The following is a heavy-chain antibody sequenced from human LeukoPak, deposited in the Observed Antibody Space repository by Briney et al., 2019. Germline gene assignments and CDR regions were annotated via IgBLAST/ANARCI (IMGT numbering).Heavy chain of an antibody. CDR1: GFTFSSYS. J-gene: IGHJ4*02. CDR3: AKDRYNSGWYDLGY. CDR2: ISSSSSYI. Sequence: PGGSLRLSCAASGFTFSSYSMNWVRQAPGKGLEWVSSISSSSSYIYYADSVKGRFTISRDNAKNSLYLQMNSLRAEDTAVYYCAKDRYNSGWYDLGYWGQGTLVTVSS. V-gene: IGHV3-21*04. D-gene: IGHD6-19*01.